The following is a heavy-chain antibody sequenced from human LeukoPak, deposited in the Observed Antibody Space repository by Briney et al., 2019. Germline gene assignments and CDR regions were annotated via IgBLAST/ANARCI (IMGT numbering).Heavy chain of an antibody. V-gene: IGHV3-30*01. CDR2: ISYDGSNK. Sequence: QSGGSLRLSCAPPGFTFSSYAMPGVPQAPGKGLKWGAVISYDGSNKYYADSVKGRFTISRDNSKNTLYLQMNSLRAEDTAVYYCARGPYYYDSSGYYPFDYWGQGTLVTVSS. CDR1: GFTFSSYA. D-gene: IGHD3-22*01. J-gene: IGHJ4*02. CDR3: ARGPYYYDSSGYYPFDY.